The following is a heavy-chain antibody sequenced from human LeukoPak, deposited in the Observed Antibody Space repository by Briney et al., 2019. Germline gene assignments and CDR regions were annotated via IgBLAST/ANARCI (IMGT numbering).Heavy chain of an antibody. CDR3: ARDQGYGDYDLDY. D-gene: IGHD4-17*01. V-gene: IGHV4-61*02. CDR1: GGSISSGSYY. CDR2: IYTSRST. Sequence: SQTLSLTCTVSGGSISSGSYYWSWIRQPAGKGLEWIGRIYTSRSTNYNPSLKSRVTISVDTSKNQFSLKLSSVTAADTAVYYCARDQGYGDYDLDYWGQGTLVTVSS. J-gene: IGHJ4*02.